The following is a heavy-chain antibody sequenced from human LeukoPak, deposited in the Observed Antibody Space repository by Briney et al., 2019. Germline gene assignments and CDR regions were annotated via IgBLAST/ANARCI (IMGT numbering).Heavy chain of an antibody. CDR2: INWNGGST. CDR3: ARDAYSGAVAGTKYYYYMDV. CDR1: GFTFSSYE. J-gene: IGHJ6*03. V-gene: IGHV3-20*04. Sequence: GGSLRLSCAASGFTFSSYEMNWVRQAPGKGLEWVSGINWNGGSTGYADSVKGRFTISRDNAKNSLYLQMNSLRAEDTALYYCARDAYSGAVAGTKYYYYMDVWGKGTTVTVSS. D-gene: IGHD6-19*01.